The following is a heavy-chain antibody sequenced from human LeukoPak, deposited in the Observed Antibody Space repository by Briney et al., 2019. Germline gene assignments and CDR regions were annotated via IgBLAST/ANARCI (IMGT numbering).Heavy chain of an antibody. CDR1: GFTFSSYG. CDR3: ARGTAAHHHDY. D-gene: IGHD6-13*01. CDR2: ISYDGSNK. Sequence: GGSLRLSCAASGFTFSSYGMHWVPQAPGKGREWVAVISYDGSNKYYADSVKGRFTISRDNSKNTLYLQMNSLRAEDTAVYYCARGTAAHHHDYWGQGTLVTVSS. V-gene: IGHV3-30*03. J-gene: IGHJ4*02.